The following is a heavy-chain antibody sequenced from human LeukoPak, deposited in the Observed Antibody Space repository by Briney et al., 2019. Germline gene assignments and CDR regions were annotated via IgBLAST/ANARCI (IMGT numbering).Heavy chain of an antibody. CDR2: IYHSGNT. V-gene: IGHV4-30-4*02. CDR3: ARALRDSNYGWFDP. CDR1: GGSISSADYY. D-gene: IGHD4-11*01. Sequence: SETLSLTCNVSGGSISSADYYWSWIRQPPGKGLEWIGNIYHSGNTYYTPSLKSRVTISVDTSKNQFSLKLSSVTAADTALYYCARALRDSNYGWFDPWGQGTLVTVSS. J-gene: IGHJ5*02.